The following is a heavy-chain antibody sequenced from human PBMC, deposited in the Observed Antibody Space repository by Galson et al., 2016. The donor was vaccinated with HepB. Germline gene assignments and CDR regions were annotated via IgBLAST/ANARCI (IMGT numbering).Heavy chain of an antibody. J-gene: IGHJ5*02. CDR2: IRSKTYNYAT. V-gene: IGHV3-73*01. CDR3: TRRVPGQLPRRGDWFAP. CDR1: GFFFSGSD. Sequence: LRLSCAAPGFFFSGSDMHWVRQASGKGLEWVGRIRSKTYNYATAYDASVRGRFIISRDDSKNTAYLQMNSLKIDDTAVYYCTRRVPGQLPRRGDWFAPWGQGTLLTVSS. D-gene: IGHD2-2*01.